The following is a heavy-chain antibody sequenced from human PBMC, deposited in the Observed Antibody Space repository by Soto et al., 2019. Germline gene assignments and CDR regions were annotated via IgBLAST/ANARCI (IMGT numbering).Heavy chain of an antibody. J-gene: IGHJ6*01. CDR1: GFTFSSYG. D-gene: IGHD6-13*01. CDR2: IWYDGSNK. V-gene: IGHV3-30*19. CDR3: ARDLGAAAGRYYYYGMDV. Sequence: QVQLVESGGGVVQPGRSLRLSCAASGFTFSSYGMYWVRQAPGKGLEWVAVIWYDGSNKYYADSVKGRFTISRDNSKNTLYLQMNSLRAEDTAVYYCARDLGAAAGRYYYYGMDVW.